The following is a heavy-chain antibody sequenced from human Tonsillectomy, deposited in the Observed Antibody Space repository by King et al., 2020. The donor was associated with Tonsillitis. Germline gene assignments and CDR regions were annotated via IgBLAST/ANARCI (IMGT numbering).Heavy chain of an antibody. CDR2: IKGDGSKK. Sequence: VQLVESGGGLVQPGGSLRLSCAATGFTFSSYWMTWVRQAPGKGLEWVANIKGDGSKKNYEDSVKGRFTISRDNAKDSLYLQTTSLRAEDTAVFYCARDRNPLYQDDISTYYYDAFDIWGQGTMVTVSS. V-gene: IGHV3-7*01. J-gene: IGHJ3*02. CDR3: ARDRNPLYQDDISTYYYDAFDI. CDR1: GFTFSSYW. D-gene: IGHD3-22*01.